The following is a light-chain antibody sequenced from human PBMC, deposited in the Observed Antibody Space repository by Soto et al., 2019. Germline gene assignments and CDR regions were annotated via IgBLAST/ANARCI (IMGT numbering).Light chain of an antibody. V-gene: IGLV1-44*01. CDR2: AND. CDR3: SSYTSSSSLYV. CDR1: RSNIGGNA. Sequence: QSVLTQPPSVSGTPGQRVTISCSGSRSNIGGNAVTWYQQVPGTAPKLLIYANDQRPSGISDRFSGSKSSTSASLAISGLQSEDEADYYCSSYTSSSSLYVFGTGTKLTVL. J-gene: IGLJ1*01.